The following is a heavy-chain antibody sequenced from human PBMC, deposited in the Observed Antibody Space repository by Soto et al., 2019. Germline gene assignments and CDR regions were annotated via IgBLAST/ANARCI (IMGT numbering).Heavy chain of an antibody. D-gene: IGHD6-19*01. V-gene: IGHV3-7*01. CDR1: GFVFRSYW. Sequence: SLRLSSAASGFVFRSYWMSWVRQAPGKGLEWVANINQDGSEKYYVDSVRGRFIISRDNAENSLYLQMNSLRAEDTALYYCARDGVAAGLYLDNWGQGTLVTVS. CDR2: INQDGSEK. J-gene: IGHJ4*02. CDR3: ARDGVAAGLYLDN.